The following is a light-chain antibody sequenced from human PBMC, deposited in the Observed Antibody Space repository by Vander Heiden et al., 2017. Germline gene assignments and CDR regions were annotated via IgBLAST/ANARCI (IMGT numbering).Light chain of an antibody. Sequence: QAVLTQPSSLSASPGASASLTCTLRSGINVVTYRIYWYQQKAGSPPQYLLRYKSDSDKQQGSGVPSRFSGSKDASANAGILLISGLQSEDEADYYCMIWHNSAWVFGGGTKLTVL. V-gene: IGLV5-45*03. J-gene: IGLJ3*02. CDR1: SGINVVTYR. CDR2: YKSDSDK. CDR3: MIWHNSAWV.